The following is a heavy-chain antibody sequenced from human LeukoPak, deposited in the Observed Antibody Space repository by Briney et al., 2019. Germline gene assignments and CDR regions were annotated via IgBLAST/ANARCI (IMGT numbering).Heavy chain of an antibody. D-gene: IGHD2-8*02. J-gene: IGHJ4*02. CDR1: GFTFSSYA. CDR3: ATYRQVLLPFES. Sequence: PGGSLRLSCAASGFTFSSYAMYWVRQAPGKGLEWVAIISYDGGNKYYADSVKGRFTISRDNSKSTLSLQMNSLRAEDTAIYYCATYRQVLLPFESWGQGTLVTVSS. CDR2: ISYDGGNK. V-gene: IGHV3-30*04.